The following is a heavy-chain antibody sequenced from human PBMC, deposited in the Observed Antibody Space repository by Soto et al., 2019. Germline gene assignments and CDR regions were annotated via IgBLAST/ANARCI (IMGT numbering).Heavy chain of an antibody. V-gene: IGHV3-49*03. CDR2: IRSKAYGGTT. CDR3: TRALEVGIVPQGYMDV. CDR1: GFTFGDYA. D-gene: IGHD2-2*03. J-gene: IGHJ6*03. Sequence: GGSLRLSCTASGFTFGDYAMSWFRQAPGKGLEWVGFIRSKAYGGTTEYAASVKGRFTISRDDSKSIAYLQMNSLKTEDTAVYYCTRALEVGIVPQGYMDVWGKGTTVTVSS.